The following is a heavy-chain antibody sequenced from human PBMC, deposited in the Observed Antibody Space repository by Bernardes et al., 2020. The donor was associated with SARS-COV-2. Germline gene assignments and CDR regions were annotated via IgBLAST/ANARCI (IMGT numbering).Heavy chain of an antibody. Sequence: GGSLRLSCASSGFTFRSYWMHCVRQAPGKGLVWVARINSDGSSTSYADSVKGRFTISRDNAKNTLYLQMNSLRAEDTAVYYCARAAHHSYYAFWSAPLGYYYYYMDVWGKGTTVTVSS. V-gene: IGHV3-74*01. CDR1: GFTFRSYW. J-gene: IGHJ6*03. CDR3: ARAAHHSYYAFWSAPLGYYYYYMDV. D-gene: IGHD3-3*01. CDR2: INSDGSST.